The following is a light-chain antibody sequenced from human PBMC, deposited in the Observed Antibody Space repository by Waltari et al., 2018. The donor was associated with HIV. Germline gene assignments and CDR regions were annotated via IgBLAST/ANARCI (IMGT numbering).Light chain of an antibody. Sequence: VMVQSPATLSVSPGDRVTLSCRATESVSSDLAWYQQRPGQAPRLVLYGASTSATGIPGRFSGSGSGTDFTLTISSLQSEDFAVYYCQQYKNWPLTFGGGTRVEFK. V-gene: IGKV3-15*01. J-gene: IGKJ4*01. CDR1: ESVSSD. CDR2: GAS. CDR3: QQYKNWPLT.